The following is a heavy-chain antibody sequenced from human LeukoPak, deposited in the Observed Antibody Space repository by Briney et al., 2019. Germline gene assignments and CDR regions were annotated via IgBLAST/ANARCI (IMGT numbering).Heavy chain of an antibody. CDR3: AKVMLRDSSPFDY. V-gene: IGHV3-30*04. CDR1: GFTFSSYA. Sequence: GGSLRLSCAASGFTFSSYAMHWVRQAPGKGLEWVAVISYDGSNKYYADSVKGRFTISRDNSKNTLYLQMNSLRAEDTAVYYCAKVMLRDSSPFDYWGQGTLVTVSS. J-gene: IGHJ4*02. D-gene: IGHD3-22*01. CDR2: ISYDGSNK.